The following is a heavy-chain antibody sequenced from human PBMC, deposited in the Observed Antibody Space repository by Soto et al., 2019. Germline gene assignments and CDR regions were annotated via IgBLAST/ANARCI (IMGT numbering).Heavy chain of an antibody. Sequence: GGSLRLSCEGSGFSFNDYGMHWVRQAPGKGLGWVASIWYDGSKDYHADSVKGRFTISRSNSKNTLFLQMNDLRVEDTALYYCARDLGIQRWSEGFYNGLEVWGQGTTVTVFS. V-gene: IGHV3-33*01. D-gene: IGHD2-2*02. J-gene: IGHJ6*02. CDR1: GFSFNDYG. CDR2: IWYDGSKD. CDR3: ARDLGIQRWSEGFYNGLEV.